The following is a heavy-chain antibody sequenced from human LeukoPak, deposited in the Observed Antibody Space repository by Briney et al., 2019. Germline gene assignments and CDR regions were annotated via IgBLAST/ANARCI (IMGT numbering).Heavy chain of an antibody. V-gene: IGHV4-34*01. CDR2: INHSGST. D-gene: IGHD3-22*01. CDR3: ARDPTGITMNY. J-gene: IGHJ4*02. CDR1: GGSFSGYY. Sequence: SETLSLTCAVYGGSFSGYYWSWIRQPPGKGLEWIGEINHSGSTNYNPSLKSRVTISVDTSKNQFSLKLSSVTAADTAVYYCARDPTGITMNYWGQGTLVAVSP.